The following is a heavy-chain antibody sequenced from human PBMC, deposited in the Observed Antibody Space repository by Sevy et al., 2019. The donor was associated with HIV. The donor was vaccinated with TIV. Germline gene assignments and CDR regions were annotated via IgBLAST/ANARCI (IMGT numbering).Heavy chain of an antibody. Sequence: GGSLRLSCAASGFTFSKCSMNWVRQPPGKGLEWVSTLSFGCGEKNYADSVKGRFTISRDNSKSSVYLQMNNLRPEDTDVYYCAREGCTKPHDYWGQGTLVTVSS. CDR2: LSFGCGEK. D-gene: IGHD2-8*01. CDR3: AREGCTKPHDY. V-gene: IGHV3-23*01. J-gene: IGHJ4*02. CDR1: GFTFSKCS.